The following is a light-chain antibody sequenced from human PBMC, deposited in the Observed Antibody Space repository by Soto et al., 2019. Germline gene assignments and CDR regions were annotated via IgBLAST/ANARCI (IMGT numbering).Light chain of an antibody. CDR2: END. CDR1: SPNIGNKY. CDR3: GTRDTRFNGEV. V-gene: IGLV1-51*02. Sequence: QSVLTQPPSVSAAPGQKVTISCSGSSPNIGNKYVSWYQQIPGTAPKLLIYENDKRPSGIPDRFSGSKSGTSATLGITGLQTGDEADYYCGTRDTRFNGEVFGGGTKLTVL. J-gene: IGLJ3*02.